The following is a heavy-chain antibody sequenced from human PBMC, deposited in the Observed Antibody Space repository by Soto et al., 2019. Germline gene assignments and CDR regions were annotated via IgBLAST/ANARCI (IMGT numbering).Heavy chain of an antibody. J-gene: IGHJ5*02. CDR1: GYTFITYD. CDR3: ARGNWFDP. Sequence: QVQLVQSGAEVKKPGASVKVSCKASGYTFITYDINWVRQATGQGLEWVGWVKPDGGKTDYARKFQGRVTMTRNTSISTVYMELSVPRSEDTAMYYCARGNWFDPWGQGTLVTVSS. V-gene: IGHV1-8*01. CDR2: VKPDGGKT.